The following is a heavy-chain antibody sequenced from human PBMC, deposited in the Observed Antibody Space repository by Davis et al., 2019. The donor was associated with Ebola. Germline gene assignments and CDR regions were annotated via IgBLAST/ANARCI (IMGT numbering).Heavy chain of an antibody. J-gene: IGHJ4*02. CDR2: ISGSGGST. V-gene: IGHV3-23*01. D-gene: IGHD6-6*01. CDR1: GFTFSSYA. CDR3: AKDRGSVSIAALFDY. Sequence: GESLKISCAASGFTFSSYAMSWVRQASGKGLEWVSAISGSGGSTYYADSVKGRFTISRDNSKNTLYLQMNSLRAEDTAVYYCAKDRGSVSIAALFDYWGQGTLVTVSS.